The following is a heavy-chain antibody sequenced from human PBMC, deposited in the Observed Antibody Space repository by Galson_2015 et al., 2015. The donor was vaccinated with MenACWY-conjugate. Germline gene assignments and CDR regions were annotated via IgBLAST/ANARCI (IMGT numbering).Heavy chain of an antibody. CDR3: ARDNNWSFDS. V-gene: IGHV3-74*01. CDR1: GFTFNNYW. CDR2: IKADGSFS. D-gene: IGHD1-1*01. J-gene: IGHJ4*02. Sequence: PLRLSCAASGFTFNNYWMHWVRHPPGKGLEWISYIKADGSFSNYADSVKGRFTISTDNAKNMVYLQMDGLGDEDTAVYFCARDNNWSFDSWGQGTLVTVSS.